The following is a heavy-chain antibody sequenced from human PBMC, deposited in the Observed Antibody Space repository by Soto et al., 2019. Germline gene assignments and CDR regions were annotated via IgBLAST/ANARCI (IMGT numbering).Heavy chain of an antibody. D-gene: IGHD3-16*01. J-gene: IGHJ5*02. CDR2: IYWDDTK. CDR3: APSLTVFGNYWFDP. CDR1: GFSLGTSGVG. V-gene: IGHV2-5*02. Sequence: SGPTLVNPTQTLTLTCTFSGFSLGTSGVGVSWIRQPPGKALEWLAVIYWDDTKTYSPSLKSRLTITKDASKNHVVLKMTNMDPVDTATYYCAPSLTVFGNYWFDPWGQGTLVTVSS.